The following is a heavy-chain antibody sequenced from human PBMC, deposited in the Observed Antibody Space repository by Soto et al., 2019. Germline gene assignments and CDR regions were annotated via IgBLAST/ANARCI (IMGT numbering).Heavy chain of an antibody. CDR1: GFTFSNAW. Sequence: GGSLRLSCAASGFTFSNAWMNWVRQAPGKGLEWVGRIKSKTDGGTIDYAAPVKGRFTISRDDSQNTLYLQMNSLKTEDTAVYYCTTDPGLYSSGWFEIDYWGQGSLVTVSS. CDR3: TTDPGLYSSGWFEIDY. V-gene: IGHV3-15*07. CDR2: IKSKTDGGTI. D-gene: IGHD6-19*01. J-gene: IGHJ4*02.